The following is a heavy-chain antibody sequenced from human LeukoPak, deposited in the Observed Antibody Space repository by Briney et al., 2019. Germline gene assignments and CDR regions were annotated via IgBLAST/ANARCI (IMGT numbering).Heavy chain of an antibody. CDR2: ILYDGSNK. V-gene: IGHV3-30*18. D-gene: IGHD4-17*01. Sequence: GGSLRLSCVAPGFTFSSYGMHWVRQAPGKGLEWVAVILYDGSNKYNADSVKGRFTISRDTSKNTLYLQMSSLRAEDTAVYYCAKAWRAYGDYHTFDIWGQGTMVTVSS. CDR1: GFTFSSYG. CDR3: AKAWRAYGDYHTFDI. J-gene: IGHJ3*02.